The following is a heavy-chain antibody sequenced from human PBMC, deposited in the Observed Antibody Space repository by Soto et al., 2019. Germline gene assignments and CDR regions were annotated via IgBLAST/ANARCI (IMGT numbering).Heavy chain of an antibody. Sequence: SGPTLVNPTETLTLTCTFSGFSLSTRGMCMGWIRQPPGKAPEWLAVIDWEDDKYYSTSLKTRLTISKDTSINQVVLRMTNMDPVDTATYYCTRVQLHLGELSFSDYYGMD. D-gene: IGHD3-16*02. CDR2: IDWEDDK. V-gene: IGHV2-70*01. CDR3: TRVQLHLGELSFSDYYGMD. J-gene: IGHJ6*01. CDR1: GFSLSTRGMC.